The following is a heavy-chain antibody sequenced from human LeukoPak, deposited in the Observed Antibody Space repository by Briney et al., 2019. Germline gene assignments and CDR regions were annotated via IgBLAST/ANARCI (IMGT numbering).Heavy chain of an antibody. J-gene: IGHJ4*02. CDR1: GGSFNDYF. Sequence: SDTLSLICAVYGGSFNDYFWSWIRQPPGKGLEWIGEINHSGSTKYTASLKSRVAISVDTSKNQFPLKLNSVTAADTAVYFCARGHLRTGTREFDYWGQGTLVTASS. D-gene: IGHD1-7*01. CDR3: ARGHLRTGTREFDY. CDR2: INHSGST. V-gene: IGHV4-34*01.